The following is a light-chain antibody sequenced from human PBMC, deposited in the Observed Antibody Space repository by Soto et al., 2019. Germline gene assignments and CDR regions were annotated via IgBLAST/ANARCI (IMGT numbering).Light chain of an antibody. J-gene: IGLJ2*01. CDR2: EVS. V-gene: IGLV2-8*01. Sequence: QSALTQPPSASGSPGQSVTISCTGTSSDVGGYNYVSWYQQHPGKAPKFMIYEVSKRPSGVPGRFSGSKSGNTASLTVSGLQAEDEADYYCSSYAGSNNHVVFGGGTKVTVL. CDR3: SSYAGSNNHVV. CDR1: SSDVGGYNY.